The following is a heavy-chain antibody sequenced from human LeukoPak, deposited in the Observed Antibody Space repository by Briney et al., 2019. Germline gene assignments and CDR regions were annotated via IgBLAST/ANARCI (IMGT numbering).Heavy chain of an antibody. CDR2: IIPTLGIA. D-gene: IGHD6-19*01. CDR3: ARAGSGWYAINY. V-gene: IGHV1-69*04. CDR1: GGTFSSYA. J-gene: IGHJ4*02. Sequence: GSSVKVSCKASGGTFSSYAISWVRQAPGQGLEWMGRIIPTLGIANYAQKFQGRVTITADESTSTAYMELSSLRSEDTAVYYCARAGSGWYAINYWGQGTLVTVSS.